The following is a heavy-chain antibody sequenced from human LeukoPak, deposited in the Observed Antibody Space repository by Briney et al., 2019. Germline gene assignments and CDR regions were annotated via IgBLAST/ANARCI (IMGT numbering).Heavy chain of an antibody. V-gene: IGHV4-39*01. D-gene: IGHD2-15*01. J-gene: IGHJ4*02. Sequence: SETLSLTCTVSGGSISSSIYYGRWIRQPPGKGLEWIGSIYYIGSTYYNPSLRSRVIISVDTPKNQLSVKLRSVTAADTVVYYCGRQYCSGGSCYRIDYWGQGTLVTVSS. CDR2: IYYIGST. CDR1: GGSISSSIYY. CDR3: GRQYCSGGSCYRIDY.